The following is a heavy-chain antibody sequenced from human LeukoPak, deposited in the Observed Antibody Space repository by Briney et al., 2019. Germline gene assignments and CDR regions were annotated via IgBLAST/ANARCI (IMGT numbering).Heavy chain of an antibody. CDR3: AKMTPNPIGGATSTWFDP. D-gene: IGHD1-26*01. Sequence: SVKVSCKASGGTFSSYAISWVRQAPGQGLEWMGGIIPIFGTANYAQKFQGRVTITADESTSTAYMELSSLRSEDTAVYYCAKMTPNPIGGATSTWFDPWGQGTLVTVSS. V-gene: IGHV1-69*13. CDR1: GGTFSSYA. CDR2: IIPIFGTA. J-gene: IGHJ5*02.